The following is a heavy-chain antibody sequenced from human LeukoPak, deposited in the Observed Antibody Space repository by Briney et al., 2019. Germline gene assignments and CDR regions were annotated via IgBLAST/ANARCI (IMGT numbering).Heavy chain of an antibody. CDR1: GFTFSSYA. Sequence: PGGSLRLSCAASGFTFSSYAMSWVRQAPGKGLDWVSTISASGARTYYADSVRGRFTISRDNSKNTLYLQMNSLRAEDTAVYYCAKVGTYSDSSGYLKWFDPWGQGTLVTVSS. CDR3: AKVGTYSDSSGYLKWFDP. D-gene: IGHD3-22*01. CDR2: ISASGART. J-gene: IGHJ5*02. V-gene: IGHV3-23*01.